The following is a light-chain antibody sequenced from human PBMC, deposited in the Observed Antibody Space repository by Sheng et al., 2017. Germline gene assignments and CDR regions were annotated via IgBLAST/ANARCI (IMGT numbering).Light chain of an antibody. CDR3: QQRSIWWT. CDR1: QSVSSY. CDR2: DAS. J-gene: IGKJ1*01. V-gene: IGKV3-11*01. Sequence: EIVLTQSPATLSLSPGERATLSCRASQSVSSYLAWYQQKPGQAPRLLIYDASNRATGIPARFSGSGSGTDFTLTISNLEPEDFALYYCQQRSIWWTFGQGTKVEIK.